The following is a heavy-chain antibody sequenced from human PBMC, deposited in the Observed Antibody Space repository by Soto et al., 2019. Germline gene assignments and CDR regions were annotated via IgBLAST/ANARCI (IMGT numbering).Heavy chain of an antibody. V-gene: IGHV4-59*01. CDR3: ARGPTVSPGGYYYGMDV. D-gene: IGHD4-4*01. Sequence: SETLSLTCTVSGGSISSYYWSWIRQPPGKGLEWIGHIYYSGSTNYNPSLKSRVTISVDTSKNQFSLKLNSVTAADTAVYYCARGPTVSPGGYYYGMDVWGRGTTVTVSS. CDR2: IYYSGST. CDR1: GGSISSYY. J-gene: IGHJ6*02.